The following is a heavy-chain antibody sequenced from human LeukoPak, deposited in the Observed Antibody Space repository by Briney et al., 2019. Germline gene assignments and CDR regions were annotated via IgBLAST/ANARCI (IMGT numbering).Heavy chain of an antibody. D-gene: IGHD6-19*01. CDR3: SRGSGWLSVY. J-gene: IGHJ4*02. Sequence: GGSLRLSCTASGFTFGDYLMSWFRQAPGKGLEWIGFISGGTTEYAATVKGRFTISRDDSTSIAYLQMNSLTTEDTAVYYCSRGSGWLSVYWGQGTLVTVSS. V-gene: IGHV3-49*03. CDR2: ISGGTT. CDR1: GFTFGDYL.